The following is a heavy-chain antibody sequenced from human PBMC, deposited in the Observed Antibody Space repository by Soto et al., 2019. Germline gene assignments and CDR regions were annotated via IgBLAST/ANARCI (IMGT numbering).Heavy chain of an antibody. V-gene: IGHV4-59*11. CDR1: GGSIGSHY. D-gene: IGHD1-1*01. CDR3: ARRDWNDAFDI. CDR2: VSYNGNP. Sequence: PSETLSLTCTVSGGSIGSHYWSWIRQPPGKRLEWIAYVSYNGNPNYNPSLKSRVTISLDTSKNQFSLKMGSVTAADTAVYYCARRDWNDAFDIWGQGTMVIVSS. J-gene: IGHJ3*02.